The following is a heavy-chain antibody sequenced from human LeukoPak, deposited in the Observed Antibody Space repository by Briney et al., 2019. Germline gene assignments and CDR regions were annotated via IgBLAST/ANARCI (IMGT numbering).Heavy chain of an antibody. CDR2: IYYSGST. Sequence: PSETLSLTCTVSGGSISSHYWSWIRQPPGKGLEWIGYIYYSGSTNYNPSLKSRVTISVDTSKNQFSLKLSSVTAADTAVYYCARGAGGLGYCSSTSCYKVNWFDPWGQGTLVTVSS. D-gene: IGHD2-2*02. CDR1: GGSISSHY. V-gene: IGHV4-59*11. J-gene: IGHJ5*02. CDR3: ARGAGGLGYCSSTSCYKVNWFDP.